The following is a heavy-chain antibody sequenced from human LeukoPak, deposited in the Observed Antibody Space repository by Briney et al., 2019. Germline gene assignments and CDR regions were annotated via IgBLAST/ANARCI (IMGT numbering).Heavy chain of an antibody. Sequence: GGPWSSSCAALELTLSNYGMSWFRKPPGKGRKWVEGISDSGGSTNYADSVKGRFTISRDNPKNTLYLQMNSLRAEDTALYYCAKDGGTWEALHWVHSWGQGILVTVSS. CDR1: ELTLSNYG. J-gene: IGHJ5*01. CDR2: ISDSGGST. V-gene: IGHV3-23*01. CDR3: AKDGGTWEALHWVHS. D-gene: IGHD1-26*01.